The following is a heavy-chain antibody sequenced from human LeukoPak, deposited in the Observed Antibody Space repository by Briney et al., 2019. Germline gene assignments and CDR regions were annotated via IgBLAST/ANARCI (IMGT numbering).Heavy chain of an antibody. CDR2: IYTTGST. V-gene: IGHV4-61*02. D-gene: IGHD3-22*01. Sequence: PSETLSLTCTVSGDSISSGSYYWSWIRQPAGKGLEWIGRIYTTGSTNYNPSLKSRVTISLDTSKNQFSLKLISVTAADTAVYYCARGVGSGYTDYWGQGALVTVSS. CDR1: GDSISSGSYY. J-gene: IGHJ4*02. CDR3: ARGVGSGYTDY.